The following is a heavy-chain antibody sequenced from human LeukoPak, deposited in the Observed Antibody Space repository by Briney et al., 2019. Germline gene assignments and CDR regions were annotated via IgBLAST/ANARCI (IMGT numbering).Heavy chain of an antibody. J-gene: IGHJ4*02. D-gene: IGHD1-26*01. CDR3: ARRVPSGNYLDY. V-gene: IGHV4-39*01. CDR2: IYYSGST. Sequence: SETLSLTCTVSGGSISSSSYYWGWIRQPPVKGLEWIGSIYYSGSTYYNPSLKSRVTISVDTSKNQFSLKLSSVTAADTAVYYCARRVPSGNYLDYWGQGTLVTVSS. CDR1: GGSISSSSYY.